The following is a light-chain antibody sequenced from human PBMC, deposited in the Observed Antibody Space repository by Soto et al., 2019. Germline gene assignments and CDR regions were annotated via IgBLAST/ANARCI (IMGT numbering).Light chain of an antibody. CDR2: DAS. V-gene: IGKV3-11*01. CDR3: QQRSNWPPFT. Sequence: EIVLTQSPATLSLSPGERATLSCRASQSVSSYLAWYQQKPGQAPRFLIYDASNRATGIPARFSGSGSGKDFTLTISSLEPEDFAVYYCQQRSNWPPFTFGPGTKVDIK. CDR1: QSVSSY. J-gene: IGKJ3*01.